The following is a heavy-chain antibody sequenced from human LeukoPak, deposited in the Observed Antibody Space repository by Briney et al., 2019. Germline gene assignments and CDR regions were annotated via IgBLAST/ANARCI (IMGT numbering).Heavy chain of an antibody. CDR3: ARAFSTVAASDY. V-gene: IGHV1-46*01. Sequence: GASVKVSCKASGYTFTSYCMHWVRQAPGQGLEWMGIINPSGGSTSYAQKFQGRVTMTRDTSTSTVYMELSSLRSEDTAVYYCARAFSTVAASDYWGQGTLVTVSS. CDR1: GYTFTSYC. CDR2: INPSGGST. J-gene: IGHJ4*02. D-gene: IGHD4-23*01.